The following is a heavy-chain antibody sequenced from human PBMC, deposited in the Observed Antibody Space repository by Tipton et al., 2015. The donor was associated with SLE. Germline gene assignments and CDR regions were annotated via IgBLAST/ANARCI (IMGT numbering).Heavy chain of an antibody. D-gene: IGHD3-10*01. CDR1: GGSISSSSYY. J-gene: IGHJ5*02. Sequence: TLSLTCTVSGGSISSSSYYWGWIRQPPGKGLEWIGNIYYSGSTYYNPSLKSRVTISVDTSKNQFSLKLNSVTAADTAVYYCARDPSYYYGSGSNGSWFDPWGQGTLVTVSS. CDR3: ARDPSYYYGSGSNGSWFDP. CDR2: IYYSGST. V-gene: IGHV4-39*07.